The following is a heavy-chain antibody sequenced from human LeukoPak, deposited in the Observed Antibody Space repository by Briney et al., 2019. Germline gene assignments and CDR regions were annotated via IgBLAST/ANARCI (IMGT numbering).Heavy chain of an antibody. CDR2: ISSGGTYE. CDR1: GFTYSNYA. Sequence: PGGSLRLSCAASGFTYSNYAMHGVRRAPGEGLEWVSLISSGGTYEYYADSVTGRFTISRDNSKNTLYLQLNSLRAEDTAVYYCARDSTYYYDSGSSGTHYFVNWGEGALVSVSS. CDR3: ARDSTYYYDSGSSGTHYFVN. V-gene: IGHV3-30*01. J-gene: IGHJ4*02. D-gene: IGHD3-10*01.